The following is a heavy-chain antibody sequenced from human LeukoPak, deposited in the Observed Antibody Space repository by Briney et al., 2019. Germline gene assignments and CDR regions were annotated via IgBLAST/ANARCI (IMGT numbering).Heavy chain of an antibody. J-gene: IGHJ4*02. CDR3: TTDWIAVAGTDY. D-gene: IGHD6-19*01. Sequence: AGGSLRLSCAASGFTFSSYSMYWVRQAPGKGLEWVGRIKSKTDGGTTDYAAPVKGRFTISRDDSKNTLYLQMNSLKTEDTAVYYCTTDWIAVAGTDYWGQGTLVTVSS. CDR2: IKSKTDGGTT. CDR1: GFTFSSYS. V-gene: IGHV3-15*01.